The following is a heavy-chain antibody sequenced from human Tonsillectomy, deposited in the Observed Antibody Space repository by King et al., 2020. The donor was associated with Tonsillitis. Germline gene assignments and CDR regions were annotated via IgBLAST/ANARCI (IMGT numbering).Heavy chain of an antibody. Sequence: VQLVESGGGLVKPGGSLRLSCAAPGFTLSNAWMSWVRQAPGKGLEWVGRIKSKSDGGTTDYAAPVKGRFTISRDASKNTLHLQMSSLKNEDTGVYYCTTGKSYYNLESNGYYPPLRDNWGQGALVTVSS. V-gene: IGHV3-15*01. D-gene: IGHD3-22*01. CDR2: IKSKSDGGTT. CDR3: TTGKSYYNLESNGYYPPLRDN. J-gene: IGHJ4*02. CDR1: GFTLSNAW.